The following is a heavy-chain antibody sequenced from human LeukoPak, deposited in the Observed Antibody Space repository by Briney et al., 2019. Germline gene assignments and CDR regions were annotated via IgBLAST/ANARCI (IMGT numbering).Heavy chain of an antibody. CDR1: GFTFGDYA. V-gene: IGHV3-23*01. Sequence: GGSLRLSCTASGFTFGDYAMSWVRQAPGKGLEWVSAISGSGGSTYYADSVKGRFTISRDNSKNTLYLQMNSLRAEDTAVYYCAKVVAGTSNYWGQGTLVTVSS. CDR2: ISGSGGST. CDR3: AKVVAGTSNY. J-gene: IGHJ4*02. D-gene: IGHD6-19*01.